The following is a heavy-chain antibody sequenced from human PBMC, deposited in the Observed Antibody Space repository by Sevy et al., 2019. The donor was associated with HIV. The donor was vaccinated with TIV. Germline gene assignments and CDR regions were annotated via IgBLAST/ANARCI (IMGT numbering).Heavy chain of an antibody. Sequence: GGSLRLSCAASGFTFSSYSMNWVRQAPGKGLEWVSSISSSSSYIYYADSVKGRFTISRDNAKNSQYLQMNSLRAEDTAVYYCARDSARWATVVTQDFDYWGQGTLVTVSS. CDR2: ISSSSSYI. CDR3: ARDSARWATVVTQDFDY. V-gene: IGHV3-21*01. J-gene: IGHJ4*02. D-gene: IGHD4-17*01. CDR1: GFTFSSYS.